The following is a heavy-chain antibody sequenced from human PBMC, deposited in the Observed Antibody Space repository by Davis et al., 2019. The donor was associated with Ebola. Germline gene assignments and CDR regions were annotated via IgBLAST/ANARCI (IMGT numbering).Heavy chain of an antibody. CDR2: MSSDDSDGYDGRDK. CDR3: AKRRRMICSANSCGGFDV. CDR1: GFTCSKYG. D-gene: IGHD2-15*01. Sequence: PGGSLRLSCAASGFTCSKYGMHWVRQSPGKGLEWVAGMSSDDSDGYDGRDKTYADSVQSRFTVRRDNSKNTVYLEMSSLRLEDTALYYCAKRRRMICSANSCGGFDVWGQGTTVTVSS. J-gene: IGHJ6*02. V-gene: IGHV3-30*18.